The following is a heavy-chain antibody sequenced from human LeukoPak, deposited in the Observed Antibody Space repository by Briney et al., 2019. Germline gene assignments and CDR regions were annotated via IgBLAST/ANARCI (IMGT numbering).Heavy chain of an antibody. CDR2: ITTSSRYI. CDR3: AELGITMIGGV. CDR1: GFTFSDYT. V-gene: IGHV3-21*01. J-gene: IGHJ6*04. Sequence: GGSLRLSCEASGFTFSDYTMIWVRPAPGKGLHWVSSITTSSRYIYFADSLKGRFTISRDNAKNSLYLQMNSLRAEDTAVYYCAELGITMIGGVWGKGTTVTISS. D-gene: IGHD3-10*02.